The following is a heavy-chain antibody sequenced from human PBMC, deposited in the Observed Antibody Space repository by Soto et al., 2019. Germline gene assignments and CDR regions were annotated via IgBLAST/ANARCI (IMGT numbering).Heavy chain of an antibody. J-gene: IGHJ6*02. V-gene: IGHV1-46*01. Sequence: ASVKVSCKASGYTFTSYYMHWVRQAPGQGLEWMGIINPSGGSTSYAQKFQGRVTMTRDTSTSTVYMELSSLRSEDTAVYYCAREGYYDSSGYPYYYYYGLDVWGQGTTVTVSS. CDR3: AREGYYDSSGYPYYYYYGLDV. CDR2: INPSGGST. D-gene: IGHD3-22*01. CDR1: GYTFTSYY.